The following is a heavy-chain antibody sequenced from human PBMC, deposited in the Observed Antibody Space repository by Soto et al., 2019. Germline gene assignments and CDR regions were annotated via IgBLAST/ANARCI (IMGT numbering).Heavy chain of an antibody. CDR2: IYYSGTI. Sequence: SDTLSVTWTVFGGSIVSGGYYWIWIRHHPGKGLEWIGYIYYSGTIFYNPSLKSRVTISVDTSKNQFSLKLSSVSAADTALYFCARCSLVVVPAPGFDPWGRGTLVTVS. J-gene: IGHJ5*02. CDR1: GGSIVSGGYY. V-gene: IGHV4-31*02. D-gene: IGHD2-2*01. CDR3: ARCSLVVVPAPGFDP.